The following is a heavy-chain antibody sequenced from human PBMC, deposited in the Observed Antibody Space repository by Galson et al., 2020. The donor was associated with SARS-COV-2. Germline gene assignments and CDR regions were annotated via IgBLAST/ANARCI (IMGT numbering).Heavy chain of an antibody. CDR3: TTDLHDYGDLDY. D-gene: IGHD4-17*01. V-gene: IGHV3-15*01. CDR1: GFTFNNAW. Sequence: GESLKISCAASGFTFNNAWMSWVRQAPGKGLEWVGRIKSKTDGGTTDYAAPVKGRFTISRDDSKNTLYLQMNSLKTEDTAVYYCTTDLHDYGDLDYWGQGTLVTVSS. CDR2: IKSKTDGGTT. J-gene: IGHJ4*02.